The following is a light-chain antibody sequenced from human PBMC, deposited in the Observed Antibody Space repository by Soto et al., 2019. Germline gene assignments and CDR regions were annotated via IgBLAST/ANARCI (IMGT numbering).Light chain of an antibody. J-gene: IGKJ1*01. Sequence: DIQMTQSPSTLSASLGDRVTITCRASQSVNNWLAWYQQRPGKAPRLLIFDASTLESVVPSRFSGSGSETDFTLTISNLQPDDFATYYCQHYAPSSPTWTFGQGTEVEV. CDR1: QSVNNW. CDR3: QHYAPSSPTWT. CDR2: DAS. V-gene: IGKV1-5*01.